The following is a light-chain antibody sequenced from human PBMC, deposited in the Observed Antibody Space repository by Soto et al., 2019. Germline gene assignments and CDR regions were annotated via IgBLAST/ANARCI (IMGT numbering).Light chain of an antibody. J-gene: IGLJ3*02. CDR2: RNN. Sequence: QSVLTQPPSASGTPGQRVTISCSGSSSNIGSHTVNWYQQLPGTAPKLLMYRNNQRPSGVPDRFSGSKSGTSASLAISGLQSEDEADYYCAAWDDSLNGRVFGGGTSSPS. V-gene: IGLV1-44*01. CDR1: SSNIGSHT. CDR3: AAWDDSLNGRV.